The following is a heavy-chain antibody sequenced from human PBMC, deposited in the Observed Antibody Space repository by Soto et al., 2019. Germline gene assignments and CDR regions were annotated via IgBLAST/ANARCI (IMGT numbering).Heavy chain of an antibody. CDR2: IKSKTDGGTT. CDR3: TTVIKYYDFWSGYHTDPYGMDV. J-gene: IGHJ6*02. CDR1: GFTFSNAW. D-gene: IGHD3-3*01. Sequence: PGGSLRLSCAASGFTFSNAWMNWVRQAPGKGLEWVGRIKSKTDGGTTDYAAPVKGRFTISRDDSKNTLYLQMNSLKTEDTAVYYCTTVIKYYDFWSGYHTDPYGMDVWGQGTTVTVSS. V-gene: IGHV3-15*07.